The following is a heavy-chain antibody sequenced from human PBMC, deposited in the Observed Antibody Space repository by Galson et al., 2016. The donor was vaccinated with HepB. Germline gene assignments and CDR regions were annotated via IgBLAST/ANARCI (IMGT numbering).Heavy chain of an antibody. CDR2: IIPVLGTP. Sequence: SVKVSCKASGGTFRRYVISWVRQAPGQGLEWMGGIIPVLGTPNYAQKFQGRVTITADEFTSTAYMELSSLRSEDTAVYYCARFPIDEADTAVDVDFDYWGQGTLVSVSS. CDR3: ARFPIDEADTAVDVDFDY. J-gene: IGHJ4*02. V-gene: IGHV1-69*13. CDR1: GGTFRRYV. D-gene: IGHD5-18*01.